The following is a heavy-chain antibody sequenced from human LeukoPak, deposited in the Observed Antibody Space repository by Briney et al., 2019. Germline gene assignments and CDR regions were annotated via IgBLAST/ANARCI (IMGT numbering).Heavy chain of an antibody. CDR2: INHSGST. Sequence: SETLSLTCAVYGGSFSGYYWSWIRQPPGKGLEWIGEINHSGSTNYNPSLKSRVTISVDTSKNQFSLKLSSVTAADTAVYYCARQKWDAGRFDPLGQGTLVTVSS. J-gene: IGHJ5*02. CDR3: ARQKWDAGRFDP. V-gene: IGHV4-34*01. CDR1: GGSFSGYY. D-gene: IGHD1-26*01.